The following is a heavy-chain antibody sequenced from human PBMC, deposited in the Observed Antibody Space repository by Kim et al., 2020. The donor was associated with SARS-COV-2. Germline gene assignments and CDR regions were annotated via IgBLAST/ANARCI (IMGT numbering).Heavy chain of an antibody. CDR3: AKDGGYVFDWFDP. CDR2: ISYDGSNK. D-gene: IGHD1-26*01. J-gene: IGHJ5*02. V-gene: IGHV3-30*18. Sequence: GGSLRLSCAASGFTFSSYGMHWVRQAPGKGLEWVAVISYDGSNKYYADSVKGRFTISRDNSKNTLYLQMNSLRAEDTAVYYCAKDGGYVFDWFDPWGQGTLVTVSS. CDR1: GFTFSSYG.